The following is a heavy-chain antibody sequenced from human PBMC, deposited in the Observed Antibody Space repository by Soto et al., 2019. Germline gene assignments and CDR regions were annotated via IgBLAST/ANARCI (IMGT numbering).Heavy chain of an antibody. Sequence: SETLSLTCTVSGDSISAYSWSWVRQPPGKGLEWIGNIHYNGNTKYNPSLKSRVTMSLDTSKNQFSLRLISVTAADTAKYFCAREGNLGRWLQPLGFWGQGTLVTV. J-gene: IGHJ4*02. CDR1: GDSISAYS. CDR2: IHYNGNT. D-gene: IGHD5-12*01. CDR3: AREGNLGRWLQPLGF. V-gene: IGHV4-59*01.